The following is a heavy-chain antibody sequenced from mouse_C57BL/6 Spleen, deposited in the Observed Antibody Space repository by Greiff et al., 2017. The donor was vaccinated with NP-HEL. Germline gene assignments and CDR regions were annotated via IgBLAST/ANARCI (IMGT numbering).Heavy chain of an antibody. CDR2: INPSSGYT. V-gene: IGHV1-4*01. D-gene: IGHD2-4*01. CDR3: ARSYYDYEGYAMDY. J-gene: IGHJ4*01. Sequence: VKLVESGAELARPGASVKMSCKASGYTFTSYTMHWVKQRPGQGLEWIGYINPSSGYTKYNQKFKDKATLTADKSSSTAYMQLSSLTSEDSAVYYCARSYYDYEGYAMDYWGQGTSVTVSS. CDR1: GYTFTSYT.